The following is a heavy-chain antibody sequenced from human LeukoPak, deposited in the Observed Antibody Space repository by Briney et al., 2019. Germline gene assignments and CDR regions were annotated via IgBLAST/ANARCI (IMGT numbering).Heavy chain of an antibody. Sequence: GGSLRLSCAASGFTFSNFVMNWVRQAPGKGLEWVSFISSSAGTIYYADSVKGRFTISRDNAKNSLYLQMSSLRAEDTAVYYCARGPYSSGWYIDYWGQGTLVTVSS. CDR2: ISSSAGTI. CDR1: GFTFSNFV. J-gene: IGHJ4*02. D-gene: IGHD6-19*01. CDR3: ARGPYSSGWYIDY. V-gene: IGHV3-48*03.